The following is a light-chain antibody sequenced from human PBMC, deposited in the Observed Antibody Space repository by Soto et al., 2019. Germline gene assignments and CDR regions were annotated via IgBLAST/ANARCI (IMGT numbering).Light chain of an antibody. CDR1: QSVSSY. V-gene: IGKV3-11*01. Sequence: IVLPQSPATLSLSPGVRATLSCRASQSVSSYLAWYQQKPGQAPRHLIYDASNRSTGIPARFSGSGSGTDVTLIIGSLQPEDFAVYYCQQRSNWPRTFGPGTKVYSK. CDR2: DAS. CDR3: QQRSNWPRT. J-gene: IGKJ3*01.